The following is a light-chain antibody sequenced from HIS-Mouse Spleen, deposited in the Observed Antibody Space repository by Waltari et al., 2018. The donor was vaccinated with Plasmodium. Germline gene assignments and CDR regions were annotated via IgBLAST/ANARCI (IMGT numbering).Light chain of an antibody. Sequence: ELVLTQSPATLSLYPGERATLSCRTSQSVSSYLAWYQQKPGQAPRLLIYDASNRATGIPARFSGSGSGTDFTLTISSLEPEDFAVYYCQQRSNWPRVLTFGGGTKVEIK. V-gene: IGKV3-11*01. J-gene: IGKJ4*01. CDR1: QSVSSY. CDR2: DAS. CDR3: QQRSNWPRVLT.